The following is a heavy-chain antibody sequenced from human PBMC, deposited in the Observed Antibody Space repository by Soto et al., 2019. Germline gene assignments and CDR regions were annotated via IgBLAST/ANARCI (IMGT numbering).Heavy chain of an antibody. CDR2: IYYSGST. J-gene: IGHJ5*02. D-gene: IGHD4-17*01. CDR1: GGSISSGGYY. Sequence: QVQLQESGPGLVKPSQTLSLTCTVSGGSISSGGYYWSWIRQHPGKGLEWIGYIYYSGSTYYNPSLKSRVTRSVDTSKNQFSLKLSSVTAADTAVYYCARGVPGATVTLNWFDPWGQGTLVTVSS. V-gene: IGHV4-31*03. CDR3: ARGVPGATVTLNWFDP.